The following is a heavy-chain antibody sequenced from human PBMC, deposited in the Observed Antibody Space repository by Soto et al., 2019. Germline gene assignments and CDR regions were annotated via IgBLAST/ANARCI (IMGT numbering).Heavy chain of an antibody. V-gene: IGHV4-30-4*01. CDR1: DGTIISGNYY. D-gene: IGHD2-15*01. Sequence: PSETLSLTCTVSDGTIISGNYYWRMINQPPGKGLEWIGFISYSGSTYYSTSLKSRVTISVDTSKSQFSLNLSFVTAADTAVYYCATMGTPATGLYFFDYWGQGSLVTVSS. CDR3: ATMGTPATGLYFFDY. J-gene: IGHJ4*02. CDR2: ISYSGST.